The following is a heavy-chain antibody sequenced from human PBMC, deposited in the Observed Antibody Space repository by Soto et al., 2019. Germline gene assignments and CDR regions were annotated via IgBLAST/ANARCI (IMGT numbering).Heavy chain of an antibody. CDR2: ISGSGGNT. CDR3: ATESFDH. V-gene: IGHV3-23*04. Sequence: EVQLVESGGGLVQPGKSLRLSCAASGCTFSSYAMDWVRQAPGKGLEWVSIISGSGGNTNYADSVKGRFTISRDNSKNTVFLQMNSLRAEDTAVYYCATESFDHWGQGTLVTVSS. J-gene: IGHJ4*02. CDR1: GCTFSSYA.